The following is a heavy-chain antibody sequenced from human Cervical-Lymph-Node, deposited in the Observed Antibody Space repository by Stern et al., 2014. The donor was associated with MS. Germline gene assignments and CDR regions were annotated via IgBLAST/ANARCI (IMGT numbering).Heavy chain of an antibody. V-gene: IGHV4-59*11. J-gene: IGHJ4*02. CDR3: ARESGGASSIDY. D-gene: IGHD2-15*01. CDR1: GDSIRSHY. CDR2: SYFSGGT. Sequence: QMQLQESGPGLVRPSGTLSLTCTVSGDSIRSHYWSWIRQPPGKGLEWIGYSYFSGGTDYNPSLKSRVTISVDTSKNQFFLKLNSVTAADTAVYYCARESGGASSIDYWGPGTLVTVSS.